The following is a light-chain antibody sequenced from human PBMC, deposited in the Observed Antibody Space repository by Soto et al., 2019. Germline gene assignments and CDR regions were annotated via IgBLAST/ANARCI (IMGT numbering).Light chain of an antibody. CDR2: SVS. V-gene: IGLV2-14*03. CDR1: SSDIGAYDH. CDR3: ISYTVNRSYV. J-gene: IGLJ1*01. Sequence: QSALTQPASVSGSPGQSITISCSGTSSDIGAYDHVAWFRQFPGKTPKLMIYSVSNRPSGVSYRFSGSKSGNTASLTISGLQAEDEADYYCISYTVNRSYVFGTGTKLTVL.